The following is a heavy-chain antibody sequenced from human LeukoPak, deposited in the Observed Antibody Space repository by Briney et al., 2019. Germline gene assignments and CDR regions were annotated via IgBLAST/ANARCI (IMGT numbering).Heavy chain of an antibody. CDR2: IYYSGST. CDR1: GGSITSSSYY. Sequence: SETLSLTCTVSGGSITSSSYYWGWIRQPPGKGLEWIGSIYYSGSTHYSPSLKSRVTISVDMSKNQFSLKLSSVTAADTAVYYCARGEYSGYDLYYYMDVWGKGTTVTISS. J-gene: IGHJ6*03. D-gene: IGHD5-12*01. CDR3: ARGEYSGYDLYYYMDV. V-gene: IGHV4-39*07.